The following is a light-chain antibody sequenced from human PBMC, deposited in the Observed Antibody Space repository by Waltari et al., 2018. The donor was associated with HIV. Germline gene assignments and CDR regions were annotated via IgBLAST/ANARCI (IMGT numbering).Light chain of an antibody. V-gene: IGLV3-1*01. Sequence: SFELAQPPSVSVSPGQPPILPSSCGPLNSPYINWYYQQSGQAPVLVIYQNDKRPPGNAERSSGSKSGNTATLTISGSLPTDEADYYCQTWDTRDVVFGGGTKLTVL. CDR2: QND. J-gene: IGLJ2*01. CDR3: QTWDTRDVV. CDR1: PLNSPY.